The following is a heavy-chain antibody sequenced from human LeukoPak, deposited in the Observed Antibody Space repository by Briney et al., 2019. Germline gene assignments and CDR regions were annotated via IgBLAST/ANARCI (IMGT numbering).Heavy chain of an antibody. CDR1: GFTFSSYG. Sequence: GGSLRLSCAASGFTFSSYGMHWVRQAPGKGLEWVAVVSYDGSNKYYADSVKGRLTISRDNSKNTLYLQMNSLRAEDTAVYYCAKLSHGLDYWGQGTLVTVSS. CDR2: VSYDGSNK. CDR3: AKLSHGLDY. J-gene: IGHJ4*02. V-gene: IGHV3-30*18.